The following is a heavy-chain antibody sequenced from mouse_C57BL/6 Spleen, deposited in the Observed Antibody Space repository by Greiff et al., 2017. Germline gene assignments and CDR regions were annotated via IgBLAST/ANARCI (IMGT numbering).Heavy chain of an antibody. CDR3: ARPYYEYDADAMDY. D-gene: IGHD2-4*01. CDR2: IYPYNGVS. Sequence: VQLQQSGPELVKPGASVKISCKASGYSFTGYYMHWVKQSHGNILDWIGYIYPYNGVSSYNQKFKGKATLTVDKSSSTAYMELRSLTSEDSAVFYCARPYYEYDADAMDYWGQGTSVTVSS. CDR1: GYSFTGYY. J-gene: IGHJ4*01. V-gene: IGHV1-31*01.